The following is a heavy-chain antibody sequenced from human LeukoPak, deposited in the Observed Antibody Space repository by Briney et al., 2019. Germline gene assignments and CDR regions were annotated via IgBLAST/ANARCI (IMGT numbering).Heavy chain of an antibody. D-gene: IGHD2-2*01. V-gene: IGHV1-2*02. CDR1: GYTFTGYY. Sequence: VASVKVSCKASGYTFTGYYMHWVRQAPGQGLEWMGWINPNSGGTNYAQKFQGRVTMTRDTSISTAYMELSRLRSDDTAVYYCARYCSSTSCYDAFDIWGQGTMVTVSS. CDR2: INPNSGGT. CDR3: ARYCSSTSCYDAFDI. J-gene: IGHJ3*02.